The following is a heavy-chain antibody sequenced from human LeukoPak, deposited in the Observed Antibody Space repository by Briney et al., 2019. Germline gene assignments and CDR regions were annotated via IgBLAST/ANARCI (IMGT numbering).Heavy chain of an antibody. Sequence: GGSLRLSCGASGFTFSGEWMSWVRQAPGKGLEWVSSISSSSSYTHYADSVKGRFTISRDNAKNSLYLQMNSLRAEDTAVYYCARGDLRIAAAGTFDYWGQGTLVTVSS. CDR2: ISSSSSYT. D-gene: IGHD6-13*01. V-gene: IGHV3-21*01. J-gene: IGHJ4*02. CDR1: GFTFSGEW. CDR3: ARGDLRIAAAGTFDY.